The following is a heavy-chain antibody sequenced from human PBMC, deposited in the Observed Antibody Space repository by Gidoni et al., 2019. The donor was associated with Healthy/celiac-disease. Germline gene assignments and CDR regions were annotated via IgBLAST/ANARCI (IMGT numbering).Heavy chain of an antibody. Sequence: EVQLVESGGGLVKPGGSLRLSCAASGFTFSNAGMSWVRQAPGKGLEWVGRIKSKTDGGTTDYAAPVKGRFTISRDDSKNTLYLQMNSLKTEDTAVYYCTTAYCGGDCHRPPPYEGAFDIWGQGTMVTVSS. CDR3: TTAYCGGDCHRPPPYEGAFDI. V-gene: IGHV3-15*01. CDR2: IKSKTDGGTT. D-gene: IGHD2-21*02. CDR1: GFTFSNAG. J-gene: IGHJ3*02.